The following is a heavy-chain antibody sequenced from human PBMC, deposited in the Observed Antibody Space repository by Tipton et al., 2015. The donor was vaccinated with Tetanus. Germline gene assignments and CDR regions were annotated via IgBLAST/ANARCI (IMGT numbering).Heavy chain of an antibody. J-gene: IGHJ4*02. V-gene: IGHV4-61*01. D-gene: IGHD6-13*01. CDR1: GGSISSSNYY. CDR3: ARGGIAAAGGGLDY. CDR2: IYYSGST. Sequence: LSLTCTVSGGSISSSNYYWSWIRQPPGKGLEWIGYIYYSGSTNYNPSLKSRVTISVDTSKNQFSLKLSSVTAADTAVYYCARGGIAAAGGGLDYWGQGTLVTVSS.